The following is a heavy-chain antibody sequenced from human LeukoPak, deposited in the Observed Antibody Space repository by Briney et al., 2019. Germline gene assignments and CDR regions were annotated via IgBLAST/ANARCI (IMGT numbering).Heavy chain of an antibody. Sequence: SETLSLTCSVSDGSIRGSFYYWGWIRQTPGTGLEFIGSISYNGGTYYNPSLESRVTISIDTSRQQFSLKLMSVSAADTAVYYCARQLRSSANPGAFDIWGQGTTVTVSS. CDR1: DGSIRGSFYY. CDR2: ISYNGGT. V-gene: IGHV4-39*01. J-gene: IGHJ3*02. CDR3: ARQLRSSANPGAFDI. D-gene: IGHD2/OR15-2a*01.